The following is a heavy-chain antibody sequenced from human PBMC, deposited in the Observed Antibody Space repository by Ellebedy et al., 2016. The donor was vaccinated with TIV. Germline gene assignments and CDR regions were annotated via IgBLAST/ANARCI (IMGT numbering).Heavy chain of an antibody. CDR3: AVWNAYYFDY. Sequence: AASVKVSCKASGYTFTGYYMHWVRQAPGQGLEWMGGFDPEDGETIYAQKFQGRVTMTEDTSTDTAYMELSSLRSEDTAVYYCAVWNAYYFDYWGQGTLVTVSS. D-gene: IGHD1-1*01. V-gene: IGHV1-24*01. J-gene: IGHJ4*02. CDR1: GYTFTGYY. CDR2: FDPEDGET.